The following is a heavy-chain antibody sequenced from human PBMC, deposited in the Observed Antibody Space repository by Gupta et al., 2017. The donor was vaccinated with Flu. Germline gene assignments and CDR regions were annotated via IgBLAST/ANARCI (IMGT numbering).Heavy chain of an antibody. D-gene: IGHD1-1*01. Sequence: EVQLVESGGGLVQPGGSLRLSCAASGFSFGRSWMTWVRQAPGKGLEWVANINEDGSTKNYVDSVMGRFTISRDNAKNSLFLQMDSLRAEDTAVYYCARDRAYNRFDYWGQGTLVTVSS. J-gene: IGHJ4*02. CDR3: ARDRAYNRFDY. V-gene: IGHV3-7*01. CDR2: INEDGSTK. CDR1: GFSFGRSW.